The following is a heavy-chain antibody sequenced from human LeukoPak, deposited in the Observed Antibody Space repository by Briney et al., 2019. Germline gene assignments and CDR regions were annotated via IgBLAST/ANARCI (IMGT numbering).Heavy chain of an antibody. Sequence: PGGSLRLSCVVSGFTVSTNFMSWVRQAPGERLEWVPVIYSGGSTYYADSVKGRFTISRDNSKNTLYLQMNSLRAEDTAVYYCARTRVDTTTFDYFDYWGQGTLVTVSS. CDR3: ARTRVDTTTFDYFDY. V-gene: IGHV3-53*01. CDR1: GFTVSTNF. CDR2: IYSGGST. D-gene: IGHD4-11*01. J-gene: IGHJ4*02.